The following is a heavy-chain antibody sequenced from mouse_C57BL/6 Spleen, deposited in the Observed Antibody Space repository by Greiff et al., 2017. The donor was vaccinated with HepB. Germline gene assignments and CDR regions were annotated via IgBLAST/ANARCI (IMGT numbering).Heavy chain of an antibody. V-gene: IGHV1-22*01. CDR2: INPNNGGT. CDR1: GYTFTDYN. Sequence: EVQLQQSGPELVKPGASVKMSCKASGYTFTDYNMHWVKQSHGKSLEWIGYINPNNGGTSYNQKFKGKATLTVNKSSSTAYMELRSLTSEDSAVYYCARSGREIYDGYYNAMDYWGQGTSVTVSS. J-gene: IGHJ4*01. CDR3: ARSGREIYDGYYNAMDY. D-gene: IGHD2-3*01.